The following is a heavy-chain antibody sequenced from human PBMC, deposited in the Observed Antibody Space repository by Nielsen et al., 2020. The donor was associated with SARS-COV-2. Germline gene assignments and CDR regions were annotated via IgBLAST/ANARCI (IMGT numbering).Heavy chain of an antibody. Sequence: WIRQPPGKGLEWLGYIYYSGSTYYNPSLKSRVTISVDTSKNQFSLKLSSVTAADTAVYYCARAKRITMIVVVIDAFDIWGQGTMVTVSS. J-gene: IGHJ3*02. CDR3: ARAKRITMIVVVIDAFDI. V-gene: IGHV4-31*02. CDR2: IYYSGST. D-gene: IGHD3-22*01.